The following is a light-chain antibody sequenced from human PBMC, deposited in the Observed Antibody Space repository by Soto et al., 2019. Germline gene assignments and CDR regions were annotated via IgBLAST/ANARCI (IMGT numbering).Light chain of an antibody. CDR1: QSVSTY. CDR2: DAS. Sequence: EIVLTQSPATLSLSLGERATLSCRASQSVSTYLAWYQQKPGQAPRLLICDASNRTAGIPARFSGSGSGTEFTLTISSLQSEDFAVYYCQQYNNWLITFGQGTRLEIK. CDR3: QQYNNWLIT. J-gene: IGKJ5*01. V-gene: IGKV3-11*01.